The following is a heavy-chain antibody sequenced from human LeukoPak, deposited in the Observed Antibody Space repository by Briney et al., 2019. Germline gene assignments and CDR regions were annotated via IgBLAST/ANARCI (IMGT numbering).Heavy chain of an antibody. V-gene: IGHV3-23*01. D-gene: IGHD5-18*01. CDR2: ISGSGGST. J-gene: IGHJ4*02. CDR3: AKGRGSEDTAMVYFDY. Sequence: PGGSLRLSCAASGFTFSSYAMSWVRQAPGKGLEWVSAISGSGGSTYYADSVKGRFTIPRDNSKNTLYLQMNSLRAEDTAVYYCAKGRGSEDTAMVYFDYWGQGTLVTVSS. CDR1: GFTFSSYA.